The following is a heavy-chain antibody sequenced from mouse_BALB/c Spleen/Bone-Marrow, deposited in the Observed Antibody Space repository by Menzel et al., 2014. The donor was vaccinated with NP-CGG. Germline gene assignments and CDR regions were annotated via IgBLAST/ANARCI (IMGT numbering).Heavy chain of an antibody. CDR2: IDPANGNT. V-gene: IGHV14-3*02. CDR1: GFNIKDTY. CDR3: AVYDGYAMDY. J-gene: IGHJ4*01. D-gene: IGHD2-3*01. Sequence: EVKLMESGAELVKPGASVKLPCTASGFNIKDTYMYWVKQRPEQGLEWIGKIDPANGNTKYDPKFQGKATITADTSSNTAYLQLSSLTSEDTAVYYCAVYDGYAMDYWGQGTSVTVSS.